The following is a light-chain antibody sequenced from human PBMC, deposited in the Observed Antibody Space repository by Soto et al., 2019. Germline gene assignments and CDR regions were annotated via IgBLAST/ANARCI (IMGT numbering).Light chain of an antibody. Sequence: QSALTQPPSASGSPGQSVTISCAGTSSDVGGHDFVSWYQQHPGKAPQLMIYEVNKRPSGVPDRFSGSKSGNTASLTVSGLQAEDEADYYCSSYVGSNNLVFGGGTKLTVL. CDR2: EVN. J-gene: IGLJ2*01. V-gene: IGLV2-8*01. CDR3: SSYVGSNNLV. CDR1: SSDVGGHDF.